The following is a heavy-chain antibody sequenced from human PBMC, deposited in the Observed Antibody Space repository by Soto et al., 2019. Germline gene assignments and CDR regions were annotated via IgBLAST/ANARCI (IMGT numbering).Heavy chain of an antibody. D-gene: IGHD2-2*01. J-gene: IGHJ4*02. Sequence: QVQLVESGGGVVQPGRSLRLSCAASGFTFSSYGMHWVRQAPGKGLEWVAVIWYDGSNKYYADSVKGRFTIPRDNSKNTLYLQMNSRRAEDTAVYYCASRSPALDYWGQGTLVTVSS. V-gene: IGHV3-33*03. CDR1: GFTFSSYG. CDR3: ASRSPALDY. CDR2: IWYDGSNK.